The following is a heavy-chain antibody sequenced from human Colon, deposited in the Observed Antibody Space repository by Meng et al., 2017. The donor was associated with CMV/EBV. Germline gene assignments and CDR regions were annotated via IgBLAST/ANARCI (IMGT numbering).Heavy chain of an antibody. CDR2: IIPIPRTS. CDR3: ASYDYYGNRGKSYYKYYGMDV. V-gene: IGHV1-69*05. CDR1: GGSFIGFV. J-gene: IGHJ6*02. Sequence: SVKVSCKASGGSFIGFVITWVRQAPGQGLEWMGGIIPIPRTSSYEQKVQDRVTITTDASRSTAYMELSSLRSDNTAVYYCASYDYYGNRGKSYYKYYGMDVWGQGTTVTVSS. D-gene: IGHD3-10*01.